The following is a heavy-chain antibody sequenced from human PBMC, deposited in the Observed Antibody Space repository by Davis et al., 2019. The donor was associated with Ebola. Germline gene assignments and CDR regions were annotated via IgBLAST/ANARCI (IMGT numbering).Heavy chain of an antibody. V-gene: IGHV3-48*02. J-gene: IGHJ4*02. CDR3: ATVAAAVLTY. CDR2: ISGSSSTI. CDR1: GFTFNSYS. Sequence: PGGSLRLSCAASGFTFNSYSMNWVRQAPGKGLEWVSYISGSSSTIYYADSVKGRFTISRDNAKNSLYLQMNSLRDEDTAVYYCATVAAAVLTYWGQGTLVTVSS. D-gene: IGHD6-13*01.